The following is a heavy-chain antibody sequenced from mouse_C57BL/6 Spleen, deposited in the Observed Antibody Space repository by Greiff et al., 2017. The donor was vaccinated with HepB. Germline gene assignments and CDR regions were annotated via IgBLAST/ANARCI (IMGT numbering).Heavy chain of an antibody. CDR2: ISYDGSN. J-gene: IGHJ3*01. D-gene: IGHD1-1*01. CDR1: GYSITSGYS. CDR3: ARGGGSSPFAY. V-gene: IGHV3-6*01. Sequence: ESGPGLVKPSQSLSLTCSVTGYSITSGYSWNWIRQFPGNKLEWMGYISYDGSNNYNPSLKNRISITRDTSKNQFFLKLNSVTTEDTATYYCARGGGSSPFAYWGQGTLVTVSA.